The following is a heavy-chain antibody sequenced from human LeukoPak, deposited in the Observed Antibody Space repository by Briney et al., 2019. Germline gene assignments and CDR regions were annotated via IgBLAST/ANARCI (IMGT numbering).Heavy chain of an antibody. Sequence: ASVKVSCKASGYTFTSYDINWVRQATGQGLEWMGWMNPNSGNTGYAQKFQGGVTITRNTSISTAYMELTSLRSEDTAVYYCARARSGSYLKGGDYWGQGTLVTVSS. CDR1: GYTFTSYD. J-gene: IGHJ4*02. D-gene: IGHD1-26*01. V-gene: IGHV1-8*03. CDR2: MNPNSGNT. CDR3: ARARSGSYLKGGDY.